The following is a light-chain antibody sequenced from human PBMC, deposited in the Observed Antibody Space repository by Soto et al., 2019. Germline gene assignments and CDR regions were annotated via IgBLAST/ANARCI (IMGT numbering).Light chain of an antibody. J-gene: IGLJ2*01. CDR3: RSYAGSNNVV. V-gene: IGLV2-8*01. CDR1: SSDVGGYNY. CDR2: DVS. Sequence: QSVLTQPPSASGSPGQSVTISCTGTSSDVGGYNYVSWYQQHPGKAPKLMIYDVSKRPSGVPDRFSGSKSGNTASLTVSGRQAEDEADYYCRSYAGSNNVVFGGGTKLTVL.